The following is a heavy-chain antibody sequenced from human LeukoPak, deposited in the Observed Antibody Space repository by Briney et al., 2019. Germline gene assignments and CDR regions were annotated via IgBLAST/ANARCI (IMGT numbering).Heavy chain of an antibody. Sequence: KTGGSLRLSCAASGFTFSSYSMNWVRQAPGKGLEWVSSISSSSSYIYYADSVKGRFTISRDNAKNSLYLQMNSLRAEDTAVYYCARRGYYDSSGYDYWGQGTLVTVSS. J-gene: IGHJ4*02. V-gene: IGHV3-21*01. CDR2: ISSSSSYI. D-gene: IGHD3-22*01. CDR1: GFTFSSYS. CDR3: ARRGYYDSSGYDY.